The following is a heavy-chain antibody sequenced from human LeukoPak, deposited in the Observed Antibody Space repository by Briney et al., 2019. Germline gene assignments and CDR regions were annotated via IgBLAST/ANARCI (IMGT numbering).Heavy chain of an antibody. CDR3: ARDLQGWNDYYYYYYMDV. Sequence: SQTLSLTCTVSAGSISSGSYYWSWIRQPAGKGLEWIGRIYTSGSTNYNPSLKSRVTISVDTSKNQFSLKLSSVTAADTAVYYCARDLQGWNDYYYYYYMDVWGKGTTVTVSS. J-gene: IGHJ6*03. CDR1: AGSISSGSYY. D-gene: IGHD1-1*01. CDR2: IYTSGST. V-gene: IGHV4-61*02.